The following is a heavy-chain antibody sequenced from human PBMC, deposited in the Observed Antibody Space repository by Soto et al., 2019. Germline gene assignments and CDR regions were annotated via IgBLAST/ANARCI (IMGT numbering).Heavy chain of an antibody. V-gene: IGHV5-10-1*01. J-gene: IGHJ6*02. CDR3: ASQGDSSGYYYVPYYYYGMDV. CDR1: GYSFTSYW. Sequence: PGESLKISCKGSGYSFTSYWISWVRQMPGKGLEWMGRIDPSDSYTNYSPSFQGHVTISADKSISTAYLQWSSLKASDTAMYYCASQGDSSGYYYVPYYYYGMDVWGQGTTVTVSS. D-gene: IGHD3-22*01. CDR2: IDPSDSYT.